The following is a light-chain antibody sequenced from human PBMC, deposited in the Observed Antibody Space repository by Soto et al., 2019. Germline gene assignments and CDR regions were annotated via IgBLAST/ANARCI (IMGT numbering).Light chain of an antibody. CDR3: QQYNNWPPIT. Sequence: EIVMTQSPGTLSVSPGERATLSCRASQSVRSKLAWYQQKPGQAPRLLIYDASTRATGIPARFSDSGSGTEFTLTISSLQSEDFAVYYCQQYNNWPPITFGQGTRLEIK. J-gene: IGKJ5*01. CDR2: DAS. V-gene: IGKV3-15*01. CDR1: QSVRSK.